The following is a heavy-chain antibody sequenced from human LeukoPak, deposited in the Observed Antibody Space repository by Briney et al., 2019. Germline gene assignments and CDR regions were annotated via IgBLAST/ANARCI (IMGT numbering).Heavy chain of an antibody. J-gene: IGHJ4*02. CDR2: ISGGSRYT. CDR3: ARDRDTTSSRNFDY. Sequence: GGSLRLSCAASGFTYSTYGINWVRQAPGKGLEWVSSISGGSRYTYYADSVKGRFTISRDNAKKSVYLQMNSLRAEDTAVHYCARDRDTTSSRNFDYWGQGALVTVSS. D-gene: IGHD6-6*01. V-gene: IGHV3-21*01. CDR1: GFTYSTYG.